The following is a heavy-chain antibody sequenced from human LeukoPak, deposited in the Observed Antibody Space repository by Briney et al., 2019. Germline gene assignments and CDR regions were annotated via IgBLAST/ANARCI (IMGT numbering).Heavy chain of an antibody. J-gene: IGHJ4*02. CDR3: ASSYSSGWRRFDY. CDR2: IYYSGST. Sequence: SETLSLTCTVSGGSISSYYWSWIRQPPGKGLEWIGYIYYSGSTNYNPSLKSRVTISVDTSKNQFSLKLSSVTAADTAVYYCASSYSSGWRRFDYWGQGTLGTVSS. V-gene: IGHV4-59*01. CDR1: GGSISSYY. D-gene: IGHD6-19*01.